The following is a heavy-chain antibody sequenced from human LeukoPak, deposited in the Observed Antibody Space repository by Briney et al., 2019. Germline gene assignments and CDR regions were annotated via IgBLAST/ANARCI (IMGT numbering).Heavy chain of an antibody. V-gene: IGHV1-69*04. CDR2: IIPILGIA. Sequence: ASVKVSCKASGGTFSSYAISWVRQAPGQGLEWMGRIIPILGIANYAQKFQGRVTITADKSTSTAYMELSSLRSEDTAVYYCATAAGYYGSGSYLFNFDYWGQGTLVTVSS. J-gene: IGHJ4*02. CDR3: ATAAGYYGSGSYLFNFDY. CDR1: GGTFSSYA. D-gene: IGHD3-10*01.